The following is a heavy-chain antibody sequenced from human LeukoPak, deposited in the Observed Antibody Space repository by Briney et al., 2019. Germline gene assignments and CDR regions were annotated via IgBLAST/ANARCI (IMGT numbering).Heavy chain of an antibody. CDR1: GGSFSGYY. CDR3: ARQPLRGYYDFWSGYSGDAFDI. D-gene: IGHD3-3*01. J-gene: IGHJ3*02. V-gene: IGHV4-34*01. Sequence: SETLSLTCAVYGGSFSGYYWSWIRQPPGKGLEWIGEINHSGSTNYNPSLKSRVTISVDTSKNQSSLKLSSVTAADTAVYYCARQPLRGYYDFWSGYSGDAFDIWGQGTMVTVSS. CDR2: INHSGST.